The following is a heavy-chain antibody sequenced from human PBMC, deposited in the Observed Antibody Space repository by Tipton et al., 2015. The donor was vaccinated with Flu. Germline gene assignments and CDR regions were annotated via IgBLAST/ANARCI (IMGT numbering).Heavy chain of an antibody. CDR3: ARPKYYDTSGYYSFDY. CDR1: NYSIIDGYY. Sequence: TLSLTCVVSNYSIIDGYYLGWIRQPPGKGLEWIGTIYHSGGTNYNPSLKSRVTISVDTSKNEFSLKLSSVTAAETAVYFCARPKYYDTSGYYSFDYWGQGALVTVSS. D-gene: IGHD3-22*01. J-gene: IGHJ4*02. CDR2: IYHSGGT. V-gene: IGHV4-38-2*01.